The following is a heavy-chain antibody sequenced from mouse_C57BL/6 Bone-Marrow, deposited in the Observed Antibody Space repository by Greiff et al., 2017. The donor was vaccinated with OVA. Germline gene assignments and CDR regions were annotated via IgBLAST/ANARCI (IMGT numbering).Heavy chain of an antibody. V-gene: IGHV6-3*01. D-gene: IGHD1-1*01. CDR1: GFTFSNYW. CDR3: TDYGSSYEDYYAMDY. J-gene: IGHJ4*01. Sequence: EVKVEESGGGLVQPGGSMKLSCVASGFTFSNYWMNWVRQSPEKGLEWVAQIRLKSDNYATHYAESVQGRFTISRDDSKSSVYLQMNNLRAEDTGIYYCTDYGSSYEDYYAMDYWGQGTSVTVAS. CDR2: IRLKSDNYAT.